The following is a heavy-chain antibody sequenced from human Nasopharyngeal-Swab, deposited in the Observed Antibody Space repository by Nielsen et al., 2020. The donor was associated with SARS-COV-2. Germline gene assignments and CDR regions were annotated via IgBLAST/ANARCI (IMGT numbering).Heavy chain of an antibody. CDR2: ISAAGNT. CDR1: GFTFSSSA. Sequence: LSLTCAASGFTFSSSAISWVRQAPGMGLEWVSVISAAGNTIYADSVKGRFTISRDNSKNTVYLQMNSLRAEDTAVYYCAKYLGSGSYQAFCDYWGHGTLVTVSS. J-gene: IGHJ4*01. CDR3: AKYLGSGSYQAFCDY. D-gene: IGHD3-16*02. V-gene: IGHV3-23*01.